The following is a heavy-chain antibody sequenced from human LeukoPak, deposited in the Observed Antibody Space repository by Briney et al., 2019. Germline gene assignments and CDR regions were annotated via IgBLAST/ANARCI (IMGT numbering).Heavy chain of an antibody. Sequence: PGGSLRLSCAASGFTFSDYYMSWIRQAPGKGLEWVSYMSSSSSYTNYADSVKGRFTISRDNAKNSLYLQMNSLRAEDTAVYYCARDSHDSSGFDYWGQGTLVTVSS. V-gene: IGHV3-11*06. CDR1: GFTFSDYY. D-gene: IGHD3-22*01. CDR3: ARDSHDSSGFDY. J-gene: IGHJ4*02. CDR2: MSSSSSYT.